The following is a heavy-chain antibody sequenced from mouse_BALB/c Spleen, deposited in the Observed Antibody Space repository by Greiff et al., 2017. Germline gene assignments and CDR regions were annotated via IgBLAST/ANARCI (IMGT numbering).Heavy chain of an antibody. CDR1: GYTFTSYW. V-gene: IGHV1-69*02. D-gene: IGHD2-10*02. Sequence: QVQLKQPGAELVRPGASVKLSCKASGYTFTSYWINWVKQRPGQGLEWIGNIYPSDSYTNYNQKFKDKATLTVDKSSSTAYMQLSSPTSEDSAVYYCTREARYGYAMDYWGQGTSVTVSS. CDR3: TREARYGYAMDY. J-gene: IGHJ4*01. CDR2: IYPSDSYT.